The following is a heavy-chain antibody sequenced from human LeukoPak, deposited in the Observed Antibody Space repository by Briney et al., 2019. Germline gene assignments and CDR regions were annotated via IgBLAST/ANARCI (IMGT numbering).Heavy chain of an antibody. D-gene: IGHD1-14*01. Sequence: GGSLRLSCAASGFTFSSYWMSWVRQAPGKGLEWVANIKQDGSEKYYVDSVKGRFTISRDNAKNSLYLQMNSLRAEDTAVYYCARTRPDILNQYYFDYWGQGTLVTVSS. CDR1: GFTFSSYW. CDR3: ARTRPDILNQYYFDY. V-gene: IGHV3-7*01. CDR2: IKQDGSEK. J-gene: IGHJ4*02.